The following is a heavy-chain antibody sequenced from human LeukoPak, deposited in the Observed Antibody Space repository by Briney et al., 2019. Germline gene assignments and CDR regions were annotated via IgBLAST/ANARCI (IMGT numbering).Heavy chain of an antibody. D-gene: IGHD6-13*01. J-gene: IGHJ4*02. CDR1: GGTFSSYA. CDR3: ARVNGIAAADQSDY. CDR2: IIPILGIA. Sequence: GASVKVSCKASGGTFSSYAISWVRQAPGQGLEWMGRIIPILGIANYAQKFQGRVTITADKSTSTAYMELSSLRSEDTAVYYCARVNGIAAADQSDYWGQGTLVTVSS. V-gene: IGHV1-69*04.